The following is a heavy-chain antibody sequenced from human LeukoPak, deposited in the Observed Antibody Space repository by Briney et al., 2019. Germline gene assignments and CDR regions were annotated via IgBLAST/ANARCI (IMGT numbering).Heavy chain of an antibody. Sequence: SVKVSCKPSGGTFSSYAISWVRQAPGQGLEWMGGIIPIFGTANYAQKFQGRVTITADESTSTAYMELSSLRSEDTAVYYCARASYYYGSGSLPNVDYYYYYMDVWGKGTTVTISS. CDR2: IIPIFGTA. V-gene: IGHV1-69*13. J-gene: IGHJ6*03. D-gene: IGHD3-10*01. CDR1: GGTFSSYA. CDR3: ARASYYYGSGSLPNVDYYYYYMDV.